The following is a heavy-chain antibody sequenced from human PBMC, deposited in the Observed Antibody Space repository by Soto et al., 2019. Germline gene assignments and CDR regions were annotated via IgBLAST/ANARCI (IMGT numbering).Heavy chain of an antibody. CDR2: IYWDDDK. D-gene: IGHD2-15*01. CDR1: GFSLSTSGVG. V-gene: IGHV2-5*02. Sequence: QITLKESGPTLVKPTQTLTLTCTFSGFSLSTSGVGVGWIRQPPGKALEWLALIYWDDDKRYSPSLKSRLTNTKDTRKNQVVLTMTNMDPVDTATYYCAHSLGYCSGGSCYSYYFDYWGQGTLVTVSS. J-gene: IGHJ4*02. CDR3: AHSLGYCSGGSCYSYYFDY.